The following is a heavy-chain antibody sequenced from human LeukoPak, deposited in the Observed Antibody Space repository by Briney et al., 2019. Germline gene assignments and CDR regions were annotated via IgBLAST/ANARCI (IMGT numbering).Heavy chain of an antibody. CDR3: ARKFLTGRLIDY. CDR2: ISYDGSNE. D-gene: IGHD7-27*01. V-gene: IGHV3-30*03. Sequence: PGGSLRLSCAASGLTFSNYGMHWVRQAPGKGLEWVAVISYDGSNEYYADSVKGRFTISRDTSRNTLYLQMNSLRAEDTALYYCARKFLTGRLIDYWGQGTLVTVSS. CDR1: GLTFSNYG. J-gene: IGHJ4*02.